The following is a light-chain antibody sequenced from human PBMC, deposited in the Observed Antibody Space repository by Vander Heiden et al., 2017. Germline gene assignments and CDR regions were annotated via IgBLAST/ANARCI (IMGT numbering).Light chain of an antibody. V-gene: IGKV1-33*01. J-gene: IGKJ4*01. CDR2: GAS. Sequence: DIQMPQSPSSLSASVGDRVTITCQASQDIGNYLNWYQQKPGKAPEFLIYGASNLETGVPSRFSASGSGTDFTFTISSLQPEDIATYYCQQYAYLPLTFGGGTKVEIK. CDR1: QDIGNY. CDR3: QQYAYLPLT.